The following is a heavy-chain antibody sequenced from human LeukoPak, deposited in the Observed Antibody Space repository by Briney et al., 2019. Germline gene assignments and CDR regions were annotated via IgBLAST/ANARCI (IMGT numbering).Heavy chain of an antibody. V-gene: IGHV5-51*01. CDR3: AREAEVGATSYYYGMDV. Sequence: GESLKISCKGSGYSFTSYWIGWVRQMPGKGLEWTGIIYPGDSDTRYSPSFQGQVTISADKSISTAYLQWSSLKASDTAMYYCAREAEVGATSYYYGMDVWGQGTTVTVSS. CDR1: GYSFTSYW. J-gene: IGHJ6*02. D-gene: IGHD1-26*01. CDR2: IYPGDSDT.